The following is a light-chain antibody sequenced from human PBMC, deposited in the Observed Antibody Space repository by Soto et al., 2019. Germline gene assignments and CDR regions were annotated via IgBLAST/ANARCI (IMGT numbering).Light chain of an antibody. CDR1: ERISSW. V-gene: IGKV1-5*01. CDR3: QQRTDRPPWT. J-gene: IGKJ1*01. Sequence: DIQMTQSPSALSASVGDSVTITCRASERISSWLAWYQQKPGKVPKLLIYDASTLESGVPSRFSGSGFGTEFTLSISSLEPEDFAVYYCQQRTDRPPWTFGQGTKVDIK. CDR2: DAS.